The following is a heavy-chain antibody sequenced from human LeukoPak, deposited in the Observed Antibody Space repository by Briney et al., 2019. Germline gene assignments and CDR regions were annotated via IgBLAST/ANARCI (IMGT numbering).Heavy chain of an antibody. J-gene: IGHJ4*02. CDR2: IYHSGSA. CDR1: GGSVSSSNW. Sequence: SETLSLTCGVSGGSVSSSNWWSWVRQPPGKGLEWIGEIYHSGSASYNASLKSRVTMSVDESKNQVSLRLTSVNAADTAVYYCARAAILGKSWYFDYWGQGILVTVSS. D-gene: IGHD7-27*01. V-gene: IGHV4-4*02. CDR3: ARAAILGKSWYFDY.